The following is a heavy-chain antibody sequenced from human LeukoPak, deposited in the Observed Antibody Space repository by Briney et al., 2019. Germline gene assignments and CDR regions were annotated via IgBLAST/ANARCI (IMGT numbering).Heavy chain of an antibody. J-gene: IGHJ5*02. D-gene: IGHD1-7*01. V-gene: IGHV4-31*03. CDR2: IYYSGST. Sequence: SETLSLTCTVSGGSISSGGYYWSWIRQHPGKGLEWIGYIYYSGSTYYNPSLKSRVTISVDTSKNQFSLKLSSVTAADTAVYYCATGTMGWFDPWGQGTLVTVSS. CDR1: GGSISSGGYY. CDR3: ATGTMGWFDP.